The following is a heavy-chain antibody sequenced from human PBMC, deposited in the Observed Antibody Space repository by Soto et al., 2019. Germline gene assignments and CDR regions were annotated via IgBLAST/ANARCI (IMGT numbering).Heavy chain of an antibody. CDR2: IKSKTDGGTT. CDR3: TTDQHSYGPSTYFDY. CDR1: GFTFSNAW. Sequence: VGSLRLSCAASGFTFSNAWMNWVRQAPGKGLEWVGRIKSKTDGGTTDYAAPVKGRFTISRDDSKNTLYLQMNSLKTEDTAVYYCTTDQHSYGPSTYFDYWGQGTLVTVSS. J-gene: IGHJ4*02. D-gene: IGHD5-18*01. V-gene: IGHV3-15*07.